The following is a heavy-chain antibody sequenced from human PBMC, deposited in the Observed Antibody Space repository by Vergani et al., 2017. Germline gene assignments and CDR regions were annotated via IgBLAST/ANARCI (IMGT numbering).Heavy chain of an antibody. J-gene: IGHJ4*02. V-gene: IGHV1-69*08. D-gene: IGHD2/OR15-2a*01. CDR3: ARATTLYTPPDY. CDR2: IIPILGTA. Sequence: QVQLVQSGAEVKKPGSSVKVSCKASGGTFSSYTISWVRQAPGQGLEWMGRIIPILGTANYAQKFQGRVTITADESTSTAYMELSSLRSEDTAVYYCARATTLYTPPDYWGQGTLVTVSS. CDR1: GGTFSSYT.